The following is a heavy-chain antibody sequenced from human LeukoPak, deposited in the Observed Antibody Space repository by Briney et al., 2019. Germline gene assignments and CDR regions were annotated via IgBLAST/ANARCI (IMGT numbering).Heavy chain of an antibody. D-gene: IGHD2-21*02. Sequence: GRSLRLSCAASGFTFSSYAMHWVRQAPGKGLEWVAVISYDGSNKYYADSVKGRFTISRDNSKNTLYLQMNSLRAEDTAVYYCAREAGAYCGGDCYSLHDAFDIWGQGTMVTVSS. CDR2: ISYDGSNK. V-gene: IGHV3-30-3*01. CDR1: GFTFSSYA. CDR3: AREAGAYCGGDCYSLHDAFDI. J-gene: IGHJ3*02.